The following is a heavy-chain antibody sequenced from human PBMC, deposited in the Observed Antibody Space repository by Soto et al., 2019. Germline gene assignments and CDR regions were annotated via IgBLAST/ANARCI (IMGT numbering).Heavy chain of an antibody. D-gene: IGHD3-16*02. Sequence: SLRLSCASSGFTFSSYGMHWVLQAPGKGLEWVAVIWYDGSNKYYADSVKGRFTISRDNSKNTLYLQMNSLRAEDTAVYYCARDGYYVWGSYRYQDYFDYWGQGTLVTVSS. CDR2: IWYDGSNK. CDR3: ARDGYYVWGSYRYQDYFDY. CDR1: GFTFSSYG. V-gene: IGHV3-33*01. J-gene: IGHJ4*02.